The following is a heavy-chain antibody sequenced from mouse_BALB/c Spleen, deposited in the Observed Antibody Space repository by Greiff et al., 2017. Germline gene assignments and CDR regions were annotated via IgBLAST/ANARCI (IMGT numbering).Heavy chain of an antibody. CDR1: GFTFSSYT. CDR3: TRGYDYDTAMDY. Sequence: EVQVVESGGGLVKPGGSLKLSCAASGFTFSSYTMSWVRQTPEKRLEWVATISSGGSYTYYPDSVKGRFTISRDNAKNTLYLQMSSLKSEDTAMYYCTRGYDYDTAMDYWGQGTSVTVSS. V-gene: IGHV5-6-4*01. J-gene: IGHJ4*01. D-gene: IGHD2-4*01. CDR2: ISSGGSYT.